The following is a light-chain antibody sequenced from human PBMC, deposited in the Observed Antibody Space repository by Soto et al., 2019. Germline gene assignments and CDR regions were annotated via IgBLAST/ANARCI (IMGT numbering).Light chain of an antibody. V-gene: IGKV1-39*01. CDR1: QSISSY. CDR2: AAS. J-gene: IGKJ5*01. CDR3: QQSYSTLTWT. Sequence: DIQMTQSPASLSASVEDRVTIACRASQSISSYLNWYHQKPGKAPKLLIYAASSLQSGVPSRFSGSGSGTDFTLTISSLQPEDFATYYCQQSYSTLTWTFGQGTLLEIK.